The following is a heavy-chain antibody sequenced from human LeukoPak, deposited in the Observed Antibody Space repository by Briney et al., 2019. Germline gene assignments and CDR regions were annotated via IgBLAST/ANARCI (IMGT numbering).Heavy chain of an antibody. D-gene: IGHD4-17*01. Sequence: PSETLSLTCTASGDSISGFYWSWIRQPAGKGLQWIGRISTSGSTNYNPSLKSRVTMSVDRSTNEFSLTVRSVTAADTALYYCARGLPSYGDYVDYYFYMDVWGKGTTVTVSS. CDR3: ARGLPSYGDYVDYYFYMDV. J-gene: IGHJ6*03. V-gene: IGHV4-4*07. CDR1: GDSISGFY. CDR2: ISTSGST.